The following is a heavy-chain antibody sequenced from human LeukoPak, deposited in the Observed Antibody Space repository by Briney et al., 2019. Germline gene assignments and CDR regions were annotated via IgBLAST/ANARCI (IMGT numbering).Heavy chain of an antibody. Sequence: PSETLFLTCTVSGGSIRGHRWSWIRHPPGKGLEWMGDFYIGRSTNYNCSLKSRDIISVDTSKHQFSLKVNSATAADTAVYYCARDKGQSGSSGVYRSHMGVWGKGGTGIVSS. CDR3: ARDKGQSGSSGVYRSHMGV. J-gene: IGHJ6*03. V-gene: IGHV4-59*11. CDR1: GGSIRGHR. CDR2: FYIGRST. D-gene: IGHD6-6*01.